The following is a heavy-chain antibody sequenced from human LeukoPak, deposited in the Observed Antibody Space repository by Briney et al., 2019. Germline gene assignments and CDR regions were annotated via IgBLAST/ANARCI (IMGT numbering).Heavy chain of an antibody. CDR1: GFTFSRYS. Sequence: AGGSLRLSCAASGFTFSRYSMNWVRQAPGKGLEWVSYISTSSYTNYADSVKGRFTISRDNAKNSLYLQMNSLRAEDTAVYYCARDRSYVVDYWGQGTLVTVSS. J-gene: IGHJ4*02. CDR3: ARDRSYVVDY. D-gene: IGHD1-26*01. V-gene: IGHV3-21*05. CDR2: ISTSSYT.